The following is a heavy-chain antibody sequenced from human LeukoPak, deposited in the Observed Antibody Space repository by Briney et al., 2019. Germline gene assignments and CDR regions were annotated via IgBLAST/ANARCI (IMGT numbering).Heavy chain of an antibody. D-gene: IGHD3-9*01. J-gene: IGHJ4*02. V-gene: IGHV5-51*01. CDR3: ARGRELRYLFGEVGY. Sequence: GESLEISCKGSGYRFTNYWIGWVRPVPGKGLEWMGIIYPGDSDTRYSPSFQGQVTISADKSISTAYLQWSSLKASDTAMYYCARGRELRYLFGEVGYWGQGNLVTVSS. CDR1: GYRFTNYW. CDR2: IYPGDSDT.